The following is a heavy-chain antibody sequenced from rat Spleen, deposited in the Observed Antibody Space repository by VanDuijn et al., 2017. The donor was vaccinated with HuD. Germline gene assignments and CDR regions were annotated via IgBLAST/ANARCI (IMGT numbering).Heavy chain of an antibody. CDR2: ISYAGSST. CDR1: GFTFSDYY. D-gene: IGHD1-7*01. CDR3: TTMGNYFNY. V-gene: IGHV5-7*01. Sequence: EVQLVESGGGLVQPGRSLKLSCAASGFTFSDYYMAWVRQAPKKGLEWVATISYAGSSTYYRDSVKGRFTISRDNAKNTLYLQMDSLRSEDTAPYYCTTMGNYFNYWGQGVMVTVSS. J-gene: IGHJ2*01.